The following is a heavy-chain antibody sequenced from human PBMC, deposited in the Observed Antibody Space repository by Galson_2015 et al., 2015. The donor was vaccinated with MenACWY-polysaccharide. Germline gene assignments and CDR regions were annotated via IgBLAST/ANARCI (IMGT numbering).Heavy chain of an antibody. CDR3: ARVEGSLGAFDI. CDR1: GFTFSNYN. V-gene: IGHV3-21*01. D-gene: IGHD7-27*01. Sequence: SLRLSCAASGFTFSNYNMNWVRQAPGKGLEWVSSITITSSYIYYADSVKGRFTISRDNAKNPLYLQMDSLRAEDTAVYYCARVEGSLGAFDIWGQGTMVTVSS. CDR2: ITITSSYI. J-gene: IGHJ3*02.